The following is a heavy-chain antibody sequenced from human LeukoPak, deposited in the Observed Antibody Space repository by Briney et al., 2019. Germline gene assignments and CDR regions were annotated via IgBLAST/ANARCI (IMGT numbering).Heavy chain of an antibody. V-gene: IGHV4-4*07. D-gene: IGHD3-22*01. Sequence: SETLSLTCTVSGGSISSYYWSWIRQPAGKGLEWIGRIYTSGSTNYNPSLKSRVTMSVDTSKNQFSLKLSSVTAADTAVYYCASELRIYYDSSGYPGNYFDHWGQGTLVTVSS. J-gene: IGHJ4*02. CDR3: ASELRIYYDSSGYPGNYFDH. CDR1: GGSISSYY. CDR2: IYTSGST.